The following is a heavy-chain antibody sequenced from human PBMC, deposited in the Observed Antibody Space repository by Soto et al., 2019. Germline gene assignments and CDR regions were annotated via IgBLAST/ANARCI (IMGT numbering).Heavy chain of an antibody. V-gene: IGHV4-59*01. CDR2: IYYSGST. D-gene: IGHD6-13*01. CDR1: GGSISSYY. CDR3: ARDDYGSSPN. J-gene: IGHJ4*02. Sequence: PSETLSLTCTVSGGSISSYYWSWIRQPPGKGLEWIGYIYYSGSTNYNPSLKSRVTISVDTSKNQFSLKLSSVTAADTAVYYCARDDYGSSPNWGQGTLVTVSS.